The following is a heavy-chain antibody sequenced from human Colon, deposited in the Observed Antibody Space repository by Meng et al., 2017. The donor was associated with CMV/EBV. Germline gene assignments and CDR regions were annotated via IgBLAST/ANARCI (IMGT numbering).Heavy chain of an antibody. D-gene: IGHD1-26*01. V-gene: IGHV3-7*01. CDR3: ARDVTSGTFDY. CDR2: IKEDGSQK. J-gene: IGHJ4*02. Sequence: GGSLRLSCVASGYTFTTTWISWVRQAPGKGLEWVANIKEDGSQKNYADSVRGRFIISRDNAKNSVYLQMDSLRVEDKSVYYCARDVTSGTFDYWGQGTLVTVSS. CDR1: GYTFTTTW.